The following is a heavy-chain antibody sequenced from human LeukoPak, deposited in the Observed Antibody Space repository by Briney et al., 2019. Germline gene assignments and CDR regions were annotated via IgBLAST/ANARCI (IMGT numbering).Heavy chain of an antibody. V-gene: IGHV4-61*01. CDR2: VYHSGST. CDR3: AREWGSGSWPYCYYMDV. J-gene: IGHJ6*03. D-gene: IGHD6-13*01. CDR1: FDSINTKNYY. Sequence: SETLSLTCTVSFDSINTKNYYWSSIRQPPGKGLEWIGYVYHSGSTNGNPSLKSRVTISVDTSKNQFSLKLSSVTAADTAVYYCAREWGSGSWPYCYYMDVWGKGTTVTVSS.